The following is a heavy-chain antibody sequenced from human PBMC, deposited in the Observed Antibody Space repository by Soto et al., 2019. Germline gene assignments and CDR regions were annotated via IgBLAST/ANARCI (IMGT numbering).Heavy chain of an antibody. D-gene: IGHD3-9*01. J-gene: IGHJ4*02. V-gene: IGHV4-39*01. CDR1: GDSMNSDKYY. Sequence: AETLSLTCSVSGDSMNSDKYYWGWIRQPPGKGLEWIGSIYFRGNTYYNPSLQTRVTISLDKSKSQFSLKLNSVTAADSAVYFCARLEGLATISYYFDFWGQGALVTVSS. CDR3: ARLEGLATISYYFDF. CDR2: IYFRGNT.